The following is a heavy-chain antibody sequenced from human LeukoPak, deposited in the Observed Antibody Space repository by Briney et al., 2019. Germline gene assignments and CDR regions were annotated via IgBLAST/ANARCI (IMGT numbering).Heavy chain of an antibody. D-gene: IGHD3-9*01. J-gene: IGHJ4*02. V-gene: IGHV3-23*01. CDR1: GFTFSNYG. Sequence: PGGSLRLSCAVSGFTFSNYGMSWVRQAPGKGLEWVSTISGSGGRTYYADSVKGRFTISRDNSKNTLYLQMNSLRAEDTAVYYCARTSGSYYDILTGYYLDYWGQGTLVTVSS. CDR3: ARTSGSYYDILTGYYLDY. CDR2: ISGSGGRT.